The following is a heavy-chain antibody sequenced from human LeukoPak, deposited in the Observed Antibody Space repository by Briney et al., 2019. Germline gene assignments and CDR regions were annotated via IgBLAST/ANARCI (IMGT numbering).Heavy chain of an antibody. CDR2: ISSSSSYI. J-gene: IGHJ4*02. V-gene: IGHV3-21*01. CDR1: GFIFSSYS. Sequence: PGGSLRLSCAASGFIFSSYSMNWVRQAPGKGLEWVSSISSSSSYIYYADSVKGRFTISRDNAKNSLYLQMNSLRAEDTAVYYCARAGGARSDPFDYWGQGTLVTVSS. CDR3: ARAGGARSDPFDY. D-gene: IGHD2-21*01.